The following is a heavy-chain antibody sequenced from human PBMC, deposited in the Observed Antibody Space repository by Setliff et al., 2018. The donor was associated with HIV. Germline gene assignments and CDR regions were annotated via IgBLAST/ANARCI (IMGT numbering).Heavy chain of an antibody. CDR2: ISGSAESE. CDR1: GFTFSDYD. V-gene: IGHV3-23*01. J-gene: IGHJ4*02. D-gene: IGHD3-3*01. Sequence: GSLRLSCAASGFTFSDYDMTWVRQAPGKGLEYVSAISGSAESERYSDSVKGRFTISRDNSKTTLYLQMNSLRVEDTAVYYCANDFWGGPTGGWGQGTLVTVSS. CDR3: ANDFWGGPTGG.